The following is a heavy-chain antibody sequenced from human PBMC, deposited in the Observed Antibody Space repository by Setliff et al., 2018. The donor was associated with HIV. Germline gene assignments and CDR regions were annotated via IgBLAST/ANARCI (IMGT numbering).Heavy chain of an antibody. J-gene: IGHJ4*02. CDR3: ARSRVAARMDS. V-gene: IGHV1-46*01. D-gene: IGHD6-6*01. CDR2: INPSGGST. Sequence: ASVKVSCKASGYTFTSYYMHWVRQAPGQGLEWMGIINPSGGSTSYAQKFQGRVTMTRDTSTSTVYMELSSLRSEDTTVYYCARSRVAARMDSWGQGTLVTVSS. CDR1: GYTFTSYY.